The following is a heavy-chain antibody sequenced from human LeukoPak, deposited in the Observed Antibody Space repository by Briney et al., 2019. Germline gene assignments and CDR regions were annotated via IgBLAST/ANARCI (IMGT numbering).Heavy chain of an antibody. Sequence: SETLSLTCTVSGGSISSHYWSWIRQPPGKGLEWIGYIYYSGSTNYNPSLKSRVTISVDTSKNQFSLKLSSVTAADTAVYYCARARDHSSGWFYYYYYYVDVWGKGTTVTVSS. V-gene: IGHV4-59*11. J-gene: IGHJ6*03. CDR3: ARARDHSSGWFYYYYYYVDV. D-gene: IGHD6-19*01. CDR1: GGSISSHY. CDR2: IYYSGST.